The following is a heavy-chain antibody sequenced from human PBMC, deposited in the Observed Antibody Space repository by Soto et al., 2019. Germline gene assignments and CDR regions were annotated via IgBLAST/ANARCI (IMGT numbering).Heavy chain of an antibody. CDR3: ARDPYQYCSSTSCPFDY. J-gene: IGHJ4*02. Sequence: PGGSLRLSCAASGFTFSSYSMNWVRQAPGKGLEWVSSISSSSSYIYYADSVKGRFTISRDNAKNSLYLQMNSLRAEDTAVYYCARDPYQYCSSTSCPFDYWGQGTLVTVSS. D-gene: IGHD2-2*01. CDR2: ISSSSSYI. CDR1: GFTFSSYS. V-gene: IGHV3-21*01.